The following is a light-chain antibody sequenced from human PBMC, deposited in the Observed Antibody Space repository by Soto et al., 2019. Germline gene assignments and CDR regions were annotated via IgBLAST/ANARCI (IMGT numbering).Light chain of an antibody. J-gene: IGKJ1*01. CDR3: QQYKIYPRT. Sequence: DIQMTQSPSSLSASEGDRVTITCRASLDISNYLAWFQQKPGKAPKSLIYAASNLQSGVPSRFSGSGSGTHFTLTISSLQPEDFATYYCQQYKIYPRTFGQGTKVEIK. V-gene: IGKV1-16*01. CDR1: LDISNY. CDR2: AAS.